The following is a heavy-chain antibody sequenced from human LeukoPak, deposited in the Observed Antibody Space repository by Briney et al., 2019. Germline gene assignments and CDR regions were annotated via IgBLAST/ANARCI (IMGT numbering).Heavy chain of an antibody. V-gene: IGHV3-72*01. D-gene: IGHD6-13*01. J-gene: IGHJ6*02. CDR3: ARGAGGQQVAQNYNYAYGMDV. Sequence: EGSLRLSCAASGFTSSDHYMDWVRQARGKGLEWVGRISNKVNSYTTEYAASVNGSFTISRDGSRNSLYLQMNSLKTADTDVYDCARGAGGQQVAQNYNYAYGMDVWGQGTTVTVS. CDR2: ISNKVNSYTT. CDR1: GFTSSDHY.